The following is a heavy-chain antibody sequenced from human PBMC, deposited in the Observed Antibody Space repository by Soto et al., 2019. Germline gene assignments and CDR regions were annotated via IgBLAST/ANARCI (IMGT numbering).Heavy chain of an antibody. J-gene: IGHJ4*02. Sequence: ASVKVSCKASGYTFTIYGINWVRQAPGQGLEWMGWISPDNGNTNYAQKFQGWVTMTGDTSISTAYMELSRLRSDDTAVYYCARGEGGPRWGSIDYWGQGTLVTSPQ. D-gene: IGHD2-21*01. CDR3: ARGEGGPRWGSIDY. CDR1: GYTFTIYG. CDR2: ISPDNGNT. V-gene: IGHV1-2*04.